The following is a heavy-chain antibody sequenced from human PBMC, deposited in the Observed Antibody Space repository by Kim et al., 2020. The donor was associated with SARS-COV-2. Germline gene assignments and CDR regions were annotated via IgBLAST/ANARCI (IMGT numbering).Heavy chain of an antibody. CDR3: ARGGGQYYNI. CDR2: IRSDGSER. J-gene: IGHJ4*02. Sequence: GGSLRLSCAASGFPFTTYNMTWVRQAAGKGLEWVANIRSDGSERSYVDSVKGRFTISRDNAKSSVYLQMNSLRGEDTAVYYCARGGGQYYNIWGQGTLVTVSS. D-gene: IGHD3-9*01. CDR1: GFPFTTYN. V-gene: IGHV3-7*01.